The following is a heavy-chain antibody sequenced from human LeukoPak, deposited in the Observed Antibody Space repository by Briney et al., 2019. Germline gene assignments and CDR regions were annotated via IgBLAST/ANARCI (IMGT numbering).Heavy chain of an antibody. J-gene: IGHJ6*02. CDR3: ARDPGRRFLEWLSRPTPYYYYGMDV. CDR2: IIPIFGTA. D-gene: IGHD3-3*01. CDR1: GGTFSSYA. V-gene: IGHV1-69*01. Sequence: GSSVKVSCEASGGTFSSYAISWVRQAPGQGLEWMGGIIPIFGTANYAQKFQGRVTITADESTSTAYMELSSLRSEDTAVYYCARDPGRRFLEWLSRPTPYYYYGMDVWGQGTTVTASS.